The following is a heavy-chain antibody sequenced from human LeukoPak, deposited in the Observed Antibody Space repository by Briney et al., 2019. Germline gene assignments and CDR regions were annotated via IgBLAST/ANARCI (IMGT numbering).Heavy chain of an antibody. Sequence: SETLSLTCTVSGGSISTYYWSWIRQPAGKGLEWIGRFYSGSTDYNPSLKSRVTMSMDTSKNQFSLQLRSVTAADTAVYYCARYYRSSGWSSYYDSSGYYLWFDPWGQGTLATVSS. CDR1: GGSISTYY. CDR3: ARYYRSSGWSSYYDSSGYYLWFDP. D-gene: IGHD3-22*01. J-gene: IGHJ5*02. V-gene: IGHV4-4*07. CDR2: FYSGST.